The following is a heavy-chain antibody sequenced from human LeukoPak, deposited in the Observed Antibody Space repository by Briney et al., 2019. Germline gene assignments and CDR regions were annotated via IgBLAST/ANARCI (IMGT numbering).Heavy chain of an antibody. CDR1: GGSVSYYY. CDR2: IYHSGST. J-gene: IGHJ5*02. CDR3: ARAYYDFWSGYGNWFDP. V-gene: IGHV4-30-2*01. D-gene: IGHD3-3*01. Sequence: PSETLSLTCTVSGGSVSYYYWSWIRQPPGKGLEWIGYIYHSGSTYYNPSLKSRVTISVDRSKNQFSLKLSSETAADTAVYYCARAYYDFWSGYGNWFDPWGQGTLVTVSS.